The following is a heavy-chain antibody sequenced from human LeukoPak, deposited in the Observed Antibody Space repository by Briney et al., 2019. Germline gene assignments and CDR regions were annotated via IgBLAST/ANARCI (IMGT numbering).Heavy chain of an antibody. V-gene: IGHV3-11*01. CDR1: AFTFSDYY. CDR2: ISSSGSAI. J-gene: IGHJ4*02. CDR3: AGGIIGSFDY. D-gene: IGHD1-20*01. Sequence: GGSLRLSCAASAFTFSDYYMSWIRQAPGKGLEWVSYISSSGSAIYYADSVKGRFTISRDNAKNSLYLQMNSLRAGDTAVFYCAGGIIGSFDYWGQGTLVTVSS.